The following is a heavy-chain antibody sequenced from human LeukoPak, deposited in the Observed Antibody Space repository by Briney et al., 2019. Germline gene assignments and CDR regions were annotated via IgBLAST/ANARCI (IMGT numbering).Heavy chain of an antibody. D-gene: IGHD6-6*01. J-gene: IGHJ4*02. V-gene: IGHV3-23*01. Sequence: GGSLRLSCAASGFTFSSYAMSWVRQAPGKGLEWVSAISGSGGSTYYADSVKGRFTISRDNAKNTLYLQMNSLRAEDTAVYYCASGDGEIAAPPGYWGQGTLVTVSS. CDR2: ISGSGGST. CDR1: GFTFSSYA. CDR3: ASGDGEIAAPPGY.